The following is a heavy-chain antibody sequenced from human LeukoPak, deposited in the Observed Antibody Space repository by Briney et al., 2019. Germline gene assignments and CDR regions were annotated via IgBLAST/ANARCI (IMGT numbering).Heavy chain of an antibody. CDR1: GYTFTGYY. V-gene: IGHV1-2*06. J-gene: IGHJ3*02. Sequence: ASVEVSCKASGYTFTGYYMHWVRQAPGQGLEWMGRINPNSGGTNYAQKFQGRVTMTRDTSISTAYMELSRLRSDDTAVYYCARVGGYSSSFDAFDIWGQGTMVTVSS. D-gene: IGHD6-13*01. CDR2: INPNSGGT. CDR3: ARVGGYSSSFDAFDI.